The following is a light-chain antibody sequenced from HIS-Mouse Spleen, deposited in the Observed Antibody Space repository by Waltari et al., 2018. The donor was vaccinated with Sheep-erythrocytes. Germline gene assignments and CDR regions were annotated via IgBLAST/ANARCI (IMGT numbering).Light chain of an antibody. V-gene: IGLV2-23*01. CDR2: EGS. CDR3: CSYAGSSTPWV. J-gene: IGLJ3*02. CDR1: SSDVGSYNL. Sequence: QSALTQPASVSGSPGQSITISCTGTSSDVGSYNLVSWYQQHPGKAPKLMIDEGSTRPSGVSNRFSGSKSGNTASLTISGLQAEDEADYYCCSYAGSSTPWVFGGGTKLTVL.